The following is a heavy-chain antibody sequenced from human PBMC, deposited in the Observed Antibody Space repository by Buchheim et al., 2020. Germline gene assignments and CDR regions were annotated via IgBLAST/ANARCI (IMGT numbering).Heavy chain of an antibody. CDR2: ISYDGSNK. V-gene: IGHV3-30*18. CDR1: GFTFSSYG. D-gene: IGHD6-19*01. CDR3: AKDRDSSGWFDY. J-gene: IGHJ4*02. Sequence: QVQLVESGGGVVQPGRSLRLSCAASGFTFSSYGMHWVRQAPGKGLEWVAVISYDGSNKYYADSVKGRFTISRDNSKITLFLQLNSLRTEDTAVYYCAKDRDSSGWFDYWGQGTL.